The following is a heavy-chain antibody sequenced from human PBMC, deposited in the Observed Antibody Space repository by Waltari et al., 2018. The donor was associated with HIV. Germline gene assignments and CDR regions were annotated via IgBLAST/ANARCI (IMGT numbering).Heavy chain of an antibody. CDR3: VADLGGSHDS. CDR2: ITSTSRSI. D-gene: IGHD1-26*01. CDR1: GVTLSTYT. Sequence: MQLVESGGGLVKPGGSRRLSCATSGVTLSTYTMTWVRQTPGKGLELISSITSTSRSIFYSDSTKGRFIISRDNAQNSLSLQMTSLTAEDTAVYFCVADLGGSHDSWGQGTLVTVSS. V-gene: IGHV3-21*02. J-gene: IGHJ4*02.